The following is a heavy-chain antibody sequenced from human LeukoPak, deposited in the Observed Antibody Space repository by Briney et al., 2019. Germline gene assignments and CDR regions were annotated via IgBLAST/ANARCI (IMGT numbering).Heavy chain of an antibody. CDR1: GFTFSSYW. J-gene: IGHJ4*02. V-gene: IGHV3-7*01. Sequence: GGSLRLSCAASGFTFSSYWVSWVRQAPGKGLEWMANIKQDGSEKYYVDSVKGRFTISRDNAKNSLYLQMNSLRAEDTAVYYCARGRGGRDGYNVFDYWGQGTLVTVSS. CDR3: ARGRGGRDGYNVFDY. D-gene: IGHD5-24*01. CDR2: IKQDGSEK.